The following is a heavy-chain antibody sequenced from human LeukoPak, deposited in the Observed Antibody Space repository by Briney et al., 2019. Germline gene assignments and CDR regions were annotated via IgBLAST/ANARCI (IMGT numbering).Heavy chain of an antibody. Sequence: ASVKVSCKASGYTFTSYGISWVRQAPGQGLEWMGWISAYNGNTNYAQKLQGRVTMTTDTSTSTAYMELRSLRSDDTAMYYCARDPDHRIPIVVVPAAILRYMDVWGKGTTVTVSS. CDR3: ARDPDHRIPIVVVPAAILRYMDV. V-gene: IGHV1-18*01. D-gene: IGHD2-2*01. J-gene: IGHJ6*03. CDR2: ISAYNGNT. CDR1: GYTFTSYG.